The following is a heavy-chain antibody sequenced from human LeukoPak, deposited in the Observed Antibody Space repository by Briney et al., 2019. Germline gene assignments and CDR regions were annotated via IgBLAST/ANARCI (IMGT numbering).Heavy chain of an antibody. CDR2: MYNSGST. D-gene: IGHD6-19*01. J-gene: IGHJ4*02. CDR3: ARVRQWLVDPFDY. CDR1: GGSISSYY. Sequence: SETLSLTCTVSGGSISSYYWSWIRQPPGKGLEWIGYMYNSGSTNYNPSLKSRVTISVDTSKNQFSLKLNSVTAADTAVHYCARVRQWLVDPFDYWGQGTLVTVSS. V-gene: IGHV4-59*01.